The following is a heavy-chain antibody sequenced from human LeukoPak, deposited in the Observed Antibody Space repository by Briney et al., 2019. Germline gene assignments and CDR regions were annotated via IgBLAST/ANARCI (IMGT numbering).Heavy chain of an antibody. CDR3: AKPYYDSSGYY. J-gene: IGHJ4*02. CDR1: GFNFRDYS. D-gene: IGHD3-22*01. V-gene: IGHV3-30*18. Sequence: GGSLRLSCVAYGFNFRDYSMNWVRQAPGKGLEWVAVISYDGSNKYYADSVKGRFTVSRDNSKNTLYLQMNSLRAEDTAVYYCAKPYYDSSGYYWGQGTLVTVSS. CDR2: ISYDGSNK.